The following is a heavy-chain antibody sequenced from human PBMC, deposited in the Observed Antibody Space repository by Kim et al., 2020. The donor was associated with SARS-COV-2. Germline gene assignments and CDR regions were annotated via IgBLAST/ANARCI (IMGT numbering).Heavy chain of an antibody. CDR2: ISYSGST. Sequence: SETLSLTCTVSGASIRSYYWTWIRQPPGKGLEWIGYISYSGSTNYNPSLKSRVTISIDTSKNQFSLKLSSVTAADTAVYYCAGGNYFFFFDYWGQGILVTVSS. J-gene: IGHJ4*02. D-gene: IGHD1-26*01. CDR1: GASIRSYY. CDR3: AGGNYFFFFDY. V-gene: IGHV4-59*08.